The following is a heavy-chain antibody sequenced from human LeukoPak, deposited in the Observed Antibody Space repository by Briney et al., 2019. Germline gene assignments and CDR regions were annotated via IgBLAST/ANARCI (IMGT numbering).Heavy chain of an antibody. J-gene: IGHJ4*02. CDR1: GDSVSSNSAA. Sequence: SQTLSLTCAISGDSVSSNSAAWNWIMQSPSRGLEWLGRTYYRSKWYNDYAVSVKSRITINPDTSKNQFSLQLNSVTPEDTAVYYCARDEGYYDILTGYYWDYFDYWGQGTLVTVSS. D-gene: IGHD3-9*01. CDR3: ARDEGYYDILTGYYWDYFDY. V-gene: IGHV6-1*01. CDR2: TYYRSKWYN.